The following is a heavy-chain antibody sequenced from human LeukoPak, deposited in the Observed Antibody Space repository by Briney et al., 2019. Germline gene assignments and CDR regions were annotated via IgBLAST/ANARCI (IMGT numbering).Heavy chain of an antibody. CDR1: GYTFTSYG. Sequence: ASVKVSCKASGYTFTSYGISWVRQAPGQGLEWMGWISAYNGNTNYAQKLQGRVTMTTGTSTSTAYMELRSLRSDDTAVYYCARYYDSSGYYYSTPYYFDYWGQGTLVTVSS. V-gene: IGHV1-18*01. CDR3: ARYYDSSGYYYSTPYYFDY. CDR2: ISAYNGNT. J-gene: IGHJ4*02. D-gene: IGHD3-22*01.